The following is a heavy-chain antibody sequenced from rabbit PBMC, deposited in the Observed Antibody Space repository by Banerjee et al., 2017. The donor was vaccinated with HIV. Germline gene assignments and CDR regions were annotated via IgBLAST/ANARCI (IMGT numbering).Heavy chain of an antibody. CDR2: IYPAAGAT. J-gene: IGHJ2*01. V-gene: IGHV1S45*01. CDR3: ARASSGYATGAFDP. Sequence: QEQLVESGGDLVKPGASLTLTCTASGFSFSSSYWGCWVRQAPGKGLEWIGCIYPAAGATDYATWVNGRFTISLDKAQNTVFLQMTSLTAADTATYFCARASSGYATGAFDPWGPGTLVTVS. CDR1: GFSFSSSYW. D-gene: IGHD1-1*01.